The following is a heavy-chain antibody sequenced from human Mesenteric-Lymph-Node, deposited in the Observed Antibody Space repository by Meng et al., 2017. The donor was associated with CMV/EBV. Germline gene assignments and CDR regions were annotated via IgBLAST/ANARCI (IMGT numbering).Heavy chain of an antibody. J-gene: IGHJ4*02. Sequence: GGSLRLSCAASGFTFSSYAMHWVRQAPGKGLEWVAVISYDGSNKYYADSVKGRFTISRDPARNTVYLQMNNLRVDDTAVYYCVRDRGLGGIASWGQGTLVTVSS. V-gene: IGHV3-30*04. D-gene: IGHD3-10*01. CDR2: ISYDGSNK. CDR3: VRDRGLGGIAS. CDR1: GFTFSSYA.